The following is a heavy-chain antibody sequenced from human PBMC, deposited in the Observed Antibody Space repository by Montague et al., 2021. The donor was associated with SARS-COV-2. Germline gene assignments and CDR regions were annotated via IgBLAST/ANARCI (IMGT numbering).Heavy chain of an antibody. CDR1: GFTFSSYG. J-gene: IGHJ4*02. Sequence: SLRLSCAASGFTFSSYGMNWVRQAPGKGLEWVSSISSSSSYIYYADSVKGRFTISRDNAKNSLYLQMNSLRAEDTAVYYCARDPYYDILTGYYKDWGQGTLVTVSS. CDR3: ARDPYYDILTGYYKD. V-gene: IGHV3-21*01. D-gene: IGHD3-9*01. CDR2: ISSSSSYI.